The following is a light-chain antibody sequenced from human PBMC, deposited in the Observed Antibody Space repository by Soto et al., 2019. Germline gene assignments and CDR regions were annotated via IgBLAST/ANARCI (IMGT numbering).Light chain of an antibody. CDR3: SSYAGSNNYVV. CDR2: EVS. Sequence: QSVLTQPPSASGSPGQSVTISCTGTSSDVGGYNYVSWYQQHPGKAPKLMIYEVSTRPSGVPDRFSGSKSGNTASLTVSGLHAEDEADYYGSSYAGSNNYVVFGGGTKLTVL. CDR1: SSDVGGYNY. J-gene: IGLJ2*01. V-gene: IGLV2-8*01.